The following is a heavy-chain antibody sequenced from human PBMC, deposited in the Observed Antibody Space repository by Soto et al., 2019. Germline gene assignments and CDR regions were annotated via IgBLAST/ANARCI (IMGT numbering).Heavy chain of an antibody. J-gene: IGHJ4*02. CDR2: INLNSGHT. CDR1: GYPFTTYD. V-gene: IGHV1-8*01. CDR3: ARGRGWRDY. Sequence: GASVKVSCKASGYPFTTYDISGVRQAAGQGLEWMGWINLNSGHTDYAQRFQGRVTMTRSTSLSTAYMELTSLSAEDTAVYYCARGRGWRDYWGQGTLVTVSS. D-gene: IGHD6-19*01.